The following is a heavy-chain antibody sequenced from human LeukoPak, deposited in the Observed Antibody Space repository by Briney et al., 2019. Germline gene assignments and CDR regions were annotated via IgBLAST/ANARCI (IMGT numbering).Heavy chain of an antibody. CDR3: ARDSRRSTSDY. D-gene: IGHD2-2*01. CDR2: INPNSGDT. CDR1: GYTFTGYY. V-gene: IGHV1-2*02. J-gene: IGHJ4*02. Sequence: GASVKVSCKASGYTFTGYYMHWVRQAPGQGLEWMGWINPNSGDTNYAQKFQGRVTMTRDTSISTAYMELSRLRSDDTAVYYCARDSRRSTSDYWGQGTLVTVSS.